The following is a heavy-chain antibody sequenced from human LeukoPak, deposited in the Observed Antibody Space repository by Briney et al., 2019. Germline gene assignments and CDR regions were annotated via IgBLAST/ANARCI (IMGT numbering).Heavy chain of an antibody. D-gene: IGHD3-9*01. V-gene: IGHV1-18*01. J-gene: IGHJ6*03. CDR3: ARRLGDILTGYMGPGSYYYYMDV. CDR2: ISAYNGNT. CDR1: GYTFTSYG. Sequence: GASVKVSCKASGYTFTSYGISWVRQAPGQGLEWMGWISAYNGNTNYAQRLQGRVTMTTDTSTSTAYMELRSLRSDDTAVYYCARRLGDILTGYMGPGSYYYYMDVWGKGTTVTVSS.